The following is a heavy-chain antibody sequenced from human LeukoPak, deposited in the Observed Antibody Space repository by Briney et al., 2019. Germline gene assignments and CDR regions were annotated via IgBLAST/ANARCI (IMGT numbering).Heavy chain of an antibody. Sequence: GGSLRLSCAASGFTFRSYAMTWVRQAPGKGLEWVSAISGSGTSTYYADSVKGRFTISRDNSKNTLYLQMNSLRAEDTAVYYFAKDRECSGGSCYFDYWGQGTLSPSPQ. CDR3: AKDRECSGGSCYFDY. J-gene: IGHJ4*02. CDR2: ISGSGTST. V-gene: IGHV3-23*01. CDR1: GFTFRSYA. D-gene: IGHD2-15*01.